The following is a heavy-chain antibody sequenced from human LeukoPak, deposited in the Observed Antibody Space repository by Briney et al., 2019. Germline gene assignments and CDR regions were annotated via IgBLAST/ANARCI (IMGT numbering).Heavy chain of an antibody. D-gene: IGHD5-12*01. J-gene: IGHJ4*02. V-gene: IGHV3-74*01. CDR3: ARDGSLPDY. Sequence: PGGSLRLSCAASQFTFSSYWMHWVRQAPGKGLVWVSFITSDRSSTSYADYVKGRFTISRANAKNMLYLQMNSLRAEDTAVYYCARDGSLPDYWGQGTLVTVSS. CDR1: QFTFSSYW. CDR2: ITSDRSST.